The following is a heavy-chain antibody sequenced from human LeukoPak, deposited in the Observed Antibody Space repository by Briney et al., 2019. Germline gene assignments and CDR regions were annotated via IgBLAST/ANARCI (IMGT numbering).Heavy chain of an antibody. V-gene: IGHV3-7*01. CDR2: IKQDGSEK. D-gene: IGHD1/OR15-1a*01. CDR3: ARGGSYWNTYYFDY. CDR1: GFTFGSYW. Sequence: PGGSLRLSCAGSGFTFGSYWMSWVRQAPGKGLEWVANIKQDGSEKSYVDSVKGRSTISRDNAENSLYLQMNSLRAEDSAVYYCARGGSYWNTYYFDYWGQGTLVTVSS. J-gene: IGHJ4*02.